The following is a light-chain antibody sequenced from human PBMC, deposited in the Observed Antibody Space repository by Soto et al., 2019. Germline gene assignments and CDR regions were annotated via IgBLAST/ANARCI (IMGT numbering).Light chain of an antibody. V-gene: IGKV3-15*01. J-gene: IGKJ1*01. CDR1: QSIRSN. CDR2: GAS. CDR3: QQYDNWWT. Sequence: KRLTQCRGGLAWSPGERATHSCRASQSIRSNLAWYQHKPGQAPRLLIYGASTRATGIPARFSGSGSGTEFTLPVSSLQSEDFAVYYCQQYDNWWTFGQGTKVDIK.